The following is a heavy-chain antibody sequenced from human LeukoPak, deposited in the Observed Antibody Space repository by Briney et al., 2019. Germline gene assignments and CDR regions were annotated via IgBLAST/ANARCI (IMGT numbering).Heavy chain of an antibody. Sequence: GRSLRLSCAASGFTFHDYAMHWVRQAPGKGLEWVSGISWNSGIIGYADSVKGRFTTSRDNAKNPLYLQMNSLRPEDTALYYCTKDSVAMVTTSDYWGQGTLVTVSS. J-gene: IGHJ4*02. CDR2: ISWNSGII. CDR1: GFTFHDYA. D-gene: IGHD5-18*01. CDR3: TKDSVAMVTTSDY. V-gene: IGHV3-9*01.